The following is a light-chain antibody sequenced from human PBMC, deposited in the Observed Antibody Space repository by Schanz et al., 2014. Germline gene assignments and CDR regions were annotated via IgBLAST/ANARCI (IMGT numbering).Light chain of an antibody. J-gene: IGLJ1*01. CDR1: SSDVGGYNF. CDR3: CSYAGSYTYV. CDR2: DVS. V-gene: IGLV2-14*01. Sequence: QSALTQPASVSGSPGQSITISCTGTSSDVGGYNFVSWYQQHPGKAPKLMIHDVSNRPSGVSNRFSGSKSGNTASLTISGLQAEDEADYYCCSYAGSYTYVFGTGTKLTVL.